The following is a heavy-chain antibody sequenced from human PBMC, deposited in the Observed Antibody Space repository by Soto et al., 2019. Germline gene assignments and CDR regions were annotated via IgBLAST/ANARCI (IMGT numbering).Heavy chain of an antibody. CDR1: GYTLTELS. J-gene: IGHJ5*02. CDR3: ATALPADNWFDP. V-gene: IGHV1-24*01. Sequence: ASVKVSCKVSGYTLTELSMHWVRQAPGKGLEWMGGFDPEDGETIYAQKFQGRVTMTEDTSTDTAFMELSSLRSEDTAVYYCATALPADNWFDPWGQGTLVTVSS. D-gene: IGHD2-2*01. CDR2: FDPEDGET.